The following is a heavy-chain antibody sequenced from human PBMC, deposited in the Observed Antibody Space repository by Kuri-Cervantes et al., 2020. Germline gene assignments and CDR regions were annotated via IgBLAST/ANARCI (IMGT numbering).Heavy chain of an antibody. CDR3: ARDPSSGWYFDL. Sequence: GESLKISCAASGFTVSSNYMSWGRQPPGKGLEWVSVIYSGGSTYYADSVKGRFTISRDNSKNTLYLQMNSLRAEDTAVYYCARDPSSGWYFDLWGRGTLVTVSS. D-gene: IGHD6-19*01. J-gene: IGHJ2*01. V-gene: IGHV3-53*01. CDR1: GFTVSSNY. CDR2: IYSGGST.